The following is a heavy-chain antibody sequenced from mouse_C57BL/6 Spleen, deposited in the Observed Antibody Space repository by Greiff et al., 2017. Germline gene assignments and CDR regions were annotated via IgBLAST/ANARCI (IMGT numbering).Heavy chain of an antibody. CDR2: IYPGDGDT. CDR1: GYAFSSSW. CDR3: ASGTFDY. Sequence: QVQLQQSGPELVKPGASVKISCKASGYAFSSSWMNWVKQRPGKGLEWIGRIYPGDGDTNYNRKFKGKATLTADKSSSTAYMQLSSLTSEDSAVYFCASGTFDYWGQGTTLTVSS. V-gene: IGHV1-82*01. J-gene: IGHJ2*01.